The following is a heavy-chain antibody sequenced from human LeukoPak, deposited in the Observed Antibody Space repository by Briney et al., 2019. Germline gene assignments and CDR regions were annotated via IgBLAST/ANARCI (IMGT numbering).Heavy chain of an antibody. J-gene: IGHJ4*02. V-gene: IGHV4-34*01. CDR2: INHSGST. D-gene: IGHD6-13*01. CDR3: ARGRYLTTLGGAAAGFLDY. Sequence: SETLSLTCGVYAGSFSGYYWNWVRQSPGKGLEWVGEINHSGSTNYNPSLKSRVTMSVDTSQKQFSLRLTSVRAADTAVYYCARGRYLTTLGGAAAGFLDYWGQGTVVTVSS. CDR1: AGSFSGYY.